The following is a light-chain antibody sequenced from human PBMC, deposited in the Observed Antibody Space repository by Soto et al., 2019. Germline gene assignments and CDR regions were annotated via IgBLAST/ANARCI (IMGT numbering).Light chain of an antibody. CDR1: QSVSSN. CDR3: QQYNNWPL. V-gene: IGKV3-15*01. CDR2: GAS. Sequence: EIVMTQSPATLSVSPGERATLSCRPSQSVSSNLAWYQQKPGQAPRLLIYGASTRATGIPARFSGSGSGTEFTPTISSLQSEDFAVYYCQQYNNWPLFGPGTKVDIK. J-gene: IGKJ3*01.